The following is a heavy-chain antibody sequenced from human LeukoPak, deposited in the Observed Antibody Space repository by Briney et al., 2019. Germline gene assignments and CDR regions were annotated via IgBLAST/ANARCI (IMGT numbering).Heavy chain of an antibody. D-gene: IGHD3-10*01. CDR3: AKPMVRGVTGAADY. J-gene: IGHJ4*02. CDR1: GGSFSGYY. V-gene: IGHV4-34*01. Sequence: SETLSLTCAVYGGSFSGYYWSWIRQPPGKGLEWIGEINHSGSTNYNPSLKSRVTISVDTSKNQFSLKLSSVTAADTAVYYCAKPMVRGVTGAADYWGQGTLVTVSS. CDR2: INHSGST.